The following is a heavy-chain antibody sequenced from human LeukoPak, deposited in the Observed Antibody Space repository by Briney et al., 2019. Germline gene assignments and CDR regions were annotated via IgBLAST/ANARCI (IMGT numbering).Heavy chain of an antibody. CDR2: IYTSGST. V-gene: IGHV4-61*02. Sequence: PSQTLSLTCTISDGSISSGSYYWSWIRQPAGKGLEWIGRIYTSGSTNYNPSLKSRVTISVDTSKNQFSLKLSSVTAADTAVYYCARDSYYDSSGYLTPEDWGQGTLVTVSS. D-gene: IGHD3-22*01. J-gene: IGHJ4*02. CDR1: DGSISSGSYY. CDR3: ARDSYYDSSGYLTPED.